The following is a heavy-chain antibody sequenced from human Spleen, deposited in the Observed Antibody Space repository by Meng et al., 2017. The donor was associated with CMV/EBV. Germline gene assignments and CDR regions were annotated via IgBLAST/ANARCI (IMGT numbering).Heavy chain of an antibody. J-gene: IGHJ5*02. D-gene: IGHD2-21*01. CDR1: GYTFTGYY. Sequence: ASVKVSCKASGYTFTGYYIHWVRQAPGQGLEWMGWINPKSGGTHYTQKFQDRVTMTRDTSISTAYMELSRLRSDDTAVYYCARGGAYCGGDCYPRPWGQGTLVTVSS. CDR2: INPKSGGT. V-gene: IGHV1-2*02. CDR3: ARGGAYCGGDCYPRP.